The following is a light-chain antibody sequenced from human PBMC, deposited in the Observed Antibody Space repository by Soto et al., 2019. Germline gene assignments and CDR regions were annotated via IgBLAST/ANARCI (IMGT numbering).Light chain of an antibody. CDR2: GAS. J-gene: IGKJ5*01. CDR1: QGISTC. V-gene: IGKV1-12*01. Sequence: DIQMTQSPSSVSASVGDRVTITCRASQGISTCLAWYQHAPGKDPKVLIYGASILHSGVPSRFSGSGSGTDFTLTISSLLPEDFATYYCLQDFNYPITFGQGTRLEIK. CDR3: LQDFNYPIT.